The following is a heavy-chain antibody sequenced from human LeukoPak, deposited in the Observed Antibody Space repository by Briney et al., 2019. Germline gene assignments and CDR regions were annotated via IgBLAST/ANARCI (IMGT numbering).Heavy chain of an antibody. Sequence: ASVKVSCKASGGTFSSYAISWVRQAPGQGLEWMGWISAYNGNTNYAQRLQGRVTMTTDTSTSTAYMELRSLRSDDTAVYYCARETRWNAFDIWGQGTMVTVSS. CDR3: ARETRWNAFDI. CDR2: ISAYNGNT. D-gene: IGHD1-1*01. V-gene: IGHV1-18*01. J-gene: IGHJ3*02. CDR1: GGTFSSYA.